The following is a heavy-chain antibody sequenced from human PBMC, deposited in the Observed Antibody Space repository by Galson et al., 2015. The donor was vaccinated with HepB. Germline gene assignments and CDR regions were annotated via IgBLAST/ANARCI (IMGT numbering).Heavy chain of an antibody. CDR3: ARDKDDAMDV. J-gene: IGHJ4*02. D-gene: IGHD5-18*01. Sequence: SLRLSCAGSGFTFSSHWMSWVRQVPGKGLEWVANIKQDGSATYYVDSVKGRFTISRDNAKNSLYVEMNSLRAEDTAVYYCARDKDDAMDVWGQGILVTVSS. CDR2: IKQDGSAT. V-gene: IGHV3-7*03. CDR1: GFTFSSHW.